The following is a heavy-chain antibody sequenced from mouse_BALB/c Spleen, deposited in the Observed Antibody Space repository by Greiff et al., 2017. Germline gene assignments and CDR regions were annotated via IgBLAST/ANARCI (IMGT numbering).Heavy chain of an antibody. D-gene: IGHD1-1*01. CDR2: ISTYYGDA. CDR3: ARKTTGDYAMDY. Sequence: QVQLQQSGAELVRPGVSVKISCKGSGYTFTDYAMHWVKQSHAKSLEWIGVISTYYGDASYNQKFKGKATMTVDKSSSTAYMELARLTSEDSAIYYCARKTTGDYAMDYWGQGTSVTVSS. CDR1: GYTFTDYA. J-gene: IGHJ4*01. V-gene: IGHV1S137*01.